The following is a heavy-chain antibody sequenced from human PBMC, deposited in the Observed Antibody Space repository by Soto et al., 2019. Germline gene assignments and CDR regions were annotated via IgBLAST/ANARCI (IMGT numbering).Heavy chain of an antibody. Sequence: PGGSLRLSCAASGFTFDVYAMHWFRQVLGKGLEWVSSISWNSGNIGYADSVKGRFTTSRDNAKNSLYLQMNSLRPEDTALYYCVRSKGGYSYGTPFDYWGQGT. CDR3: VRSKGGYSYGTPFDY. D-gene: IGHD5-18*01. J-gene: IGHJ4*02. V-gene: IGHV3-9*01. CDR2: ISWNSGNI. CDR1: GFTFDVYA.